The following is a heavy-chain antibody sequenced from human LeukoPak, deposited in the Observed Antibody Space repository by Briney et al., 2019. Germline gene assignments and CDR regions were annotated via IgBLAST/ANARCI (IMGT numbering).Heavy chain of an antibody. J-gene: IGHJ4*02. D-gene: IGHD3-9*01. Sequence: GRSLRLSCAASGFTFSSYGMQWVRQAPGKGLEWVAVISHDGSNKYYVDSVQGRFTVSRDNSKNTLYLQMNSLRAEDTAVYYCAGQYHDVLTGYRPLDYWGQGTLVTVSS. CDR3: AGQYHDVLTGYRPLDY. CDR1: GFTFSSYG. CDR2: ISHDGSNK. V-gene: IGHV3-30*03.